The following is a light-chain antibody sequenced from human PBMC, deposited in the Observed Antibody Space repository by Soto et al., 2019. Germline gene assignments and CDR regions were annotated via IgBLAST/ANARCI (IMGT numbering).Light chain of an antibody. CDR3: QQYNNWPPSIT. Sequence: EIVMTQSPATLSVSPGERATLSCRASQSVSSNLAWYQQKPGQAPRLLIYGASISATGIPARFSASGSGTEFTLTISSLQSEDFAVYYCQQYNNWPPSITFGQGTRLEIK. CDR1: QSVSSN. J-gene: IGKJ5*01. V-gene: IGKV3D-15*01. CDR2: GAS.